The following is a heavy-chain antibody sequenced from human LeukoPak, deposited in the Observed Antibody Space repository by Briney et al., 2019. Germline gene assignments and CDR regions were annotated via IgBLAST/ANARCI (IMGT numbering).Heavy chain of an antibody. CDR1: GDSISSYY. CDR2: IYYSGST. Sequence: PSETLSLTCTVSGDSISSYYWSWLRQPPGKGLEWLGYIYYSGSTNYNPSLKNPVNISVDTSKDPFSLKLNLLTACDTAVDYCASFYGSGGYGNGVWGQGTTVAVSS. V-gene: IGHV4-59*08. D-gene: IGHD3-10*01. CDR3: ASFYGSGGYGNGV. J-gene: IGHJ6*02.